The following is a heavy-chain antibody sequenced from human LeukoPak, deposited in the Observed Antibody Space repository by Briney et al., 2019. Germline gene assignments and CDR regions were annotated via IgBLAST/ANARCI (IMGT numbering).Heavy chain of an antibody. CDR3: ARWNHASHWFDS. V-gene: IGHV6-1*01. CDR2: TYYMSKWYN. D-gene: IGHD1-14*01. CDR1: GDSVSSNSAA. Sequence: PSQTLSLTCAISGDSVSSNSAAWNWIRQSPSRGLEWLGRTYYMSKWYNDYAVSVKSRITMNPDTSKNQFSLQLNSVTPEDTAVYYCARWNHASHWFDSWGQGTLVTVSS. J-gene: IGHJ5*01.